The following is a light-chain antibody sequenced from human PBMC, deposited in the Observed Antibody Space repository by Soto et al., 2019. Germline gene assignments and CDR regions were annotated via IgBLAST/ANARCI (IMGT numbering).Light chain of an antibody. CDR1: QSISTW. V-gene: IGKV1-5*01. J-gene: IGKJ2*01. CDR3: QHCHSYPYT. CDR2: DAS. Sequence: DIQMTQSPSTLSAYVGATVTITCRASQSISTWMAWYQQKPGKAPELLIFDASSLKGGVPSRFSGSASGTEVALTISSLQPDDFATYYCQHCHSYPYTFGQGTKVEI.